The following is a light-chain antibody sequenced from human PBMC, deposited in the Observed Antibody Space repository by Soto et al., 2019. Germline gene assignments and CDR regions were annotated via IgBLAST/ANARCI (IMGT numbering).Light chain of an antibody. V-gene: IGKV3D-20*02. CDR2: GAS. CDR1: QSVSSSY. Sequence: EIVLTQSPGTLSLSPGERSTLSCRASQSVSSSYLAWYQQKPGQAPRLLIYGASKRATGISARFSGSGSGTDFTLTISSLEPEDFAVYYCQQRSNWPLLSFGGGTKVDI. CDR3: QQRSNWPLLS. J-gene: IGKJ4*01.